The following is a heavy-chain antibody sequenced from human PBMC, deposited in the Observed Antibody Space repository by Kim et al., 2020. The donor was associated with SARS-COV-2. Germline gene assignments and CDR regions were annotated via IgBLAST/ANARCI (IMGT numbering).Heavy chain of an antibody. Sequence: ASVKVSCKASGYTFTSYAMNWVRQAPGQGLEWMGWINTNTGNPTYAQGFTGRVVVSLDTSVSTAYLQISSLKAEDTAVYYCARGDCSSTSCRPYYFDYWGQGTLVTVSS. CDR1: GYTFTSYA. J-gene: IGHJ4*02. CDR3: ARGDCSSTSCRPYYFDY. CDR2: INTNTGNP. D-gene: IGHD2-2*01. V-gene: IGHV7-4-1*02.